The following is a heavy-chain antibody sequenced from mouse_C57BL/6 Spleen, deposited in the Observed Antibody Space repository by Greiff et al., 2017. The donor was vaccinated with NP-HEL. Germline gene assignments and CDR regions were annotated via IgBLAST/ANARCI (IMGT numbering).Heavy chain of an antibody. V-gene: IGHV1-52*01. D-gene: IGHD3-1*01. J-gene: IGHJ1*03. CDR1: GYTFTSYW. CDR3: ARSGDLYWYFGG. Sequence: QVQLQQPGAELVRPGSSVKLSCKASGYTFTSYWMHWVKQRPIQGLEWIGNIDPSDSETHYNQKFKDKATLTVDKSSSTAYMQLSSLTSEDSAVYYCARSGDLYWYFGGWGTGTTVTFAT. CDR2: IDPSDSET.